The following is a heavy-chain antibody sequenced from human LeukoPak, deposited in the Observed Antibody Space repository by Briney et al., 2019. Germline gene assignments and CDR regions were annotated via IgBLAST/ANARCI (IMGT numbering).Heavy chain of an antibody. J-gene: IGHJ4*02. CDR2: MNPNSGNT. Sequence: GASVKVSCKASGYTFTSYDINWVRQAAGQGLEWMGWMNPNSGNTGYAQKFHGRVTMTRNTSISTAYMELSSLRSEDTAVYYCARAYVVSRPLWGRSSRRSGYYGYWGQGTLVTVSS. D-gene: IGHD3-22*01. V-gene: IGHV1-8*01. CDR1: GYTFTSYD. CDR3: ARAYVVSRPLWGRSSRRSGYYGY.